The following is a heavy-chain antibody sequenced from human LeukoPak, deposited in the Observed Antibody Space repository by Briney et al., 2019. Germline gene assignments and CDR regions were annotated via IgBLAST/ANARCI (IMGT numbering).Heavy chain of an antibody. Sequence: PSETLSLTCTVSGGSISSYYWSWIRQPAGKGLEWIGRIYTSGSTNYNPSLKSRVTMSVDTSKNQFSLKLSSVTAADTAVYYCARDPYYYGSGRSSYGMDVWGQGTTVTVSS. D-gene: IGHD3-10*01. J-gene: IGHJ6*02. CDR3: ARDPYYYGSGRSSYGMDV. V-gene: IGHV4-4*07. CDR2: IYTSGST. CDR1: GGSISSYY.